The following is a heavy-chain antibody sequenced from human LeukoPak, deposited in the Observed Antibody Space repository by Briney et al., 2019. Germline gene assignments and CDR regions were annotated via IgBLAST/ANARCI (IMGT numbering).Heavy chain of an antibody. Sequence: ASVKVSCKASGYTFTSYGISWVRQAPGQGLEWMGWISAYNGNTNYAQKLQGRATVTTDTSTSTAYMELRSLRSDDTAVYYCARDLRYGDYGDYWGQGTLVTVSS. V-gene: IGHV1-18*01. CDR1: GYTFTSYG. J-gene: IGHJ4*02. CDR2: ISAYNGNT. CDR3: ARDLRYGDYGDY. D-gene: IGHD4-17*01.